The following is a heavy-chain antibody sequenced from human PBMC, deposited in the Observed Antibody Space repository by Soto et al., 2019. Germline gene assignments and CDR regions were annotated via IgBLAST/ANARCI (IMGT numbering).Heavy chain of an antibody. Sequence: GGSLRLSCAASGFTFSSYSMNWVRQAPGKGLEWVSYISSSSSTIYYADSMKGRFTISRDNAKNSRYLQMNSLRDEDTAVYYCARDAYCTGGNCTYYYYFGMDVWGQGTTVTVSS. J-gene: IGHJ6*02. CDR3: ARDAYCTGGNCTYYYYFGMDV. CDR1: GFTFSSYS. D-gene: IGHD2-15*01. V-gene: IGHV3-48*02. CDR2: ISSSSSTI.